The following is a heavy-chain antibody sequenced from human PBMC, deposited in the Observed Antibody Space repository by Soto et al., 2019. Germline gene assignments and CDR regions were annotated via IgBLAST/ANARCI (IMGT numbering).Heavy chain of an antibody. V-gene: IGHV1-46*01. Sequence: QVQLVQSGAEVKKPGASVKVSCKASGYTFTSYYMHWVRQAPGQGLEWMGIINPSGGSTSYAQKLQGRVTMTTDTSTSTAYMELRILRSDDTAVYYCARNGGSSSKGFWFDPWGQGTLVTVSS. CDR2: INPSGGST. CDR1: GYTFTSYY. CDR3: ARNGGSSSKGFWFDP. D-gene: IGHD1-26*01. J-gene: IGHJ5*02.